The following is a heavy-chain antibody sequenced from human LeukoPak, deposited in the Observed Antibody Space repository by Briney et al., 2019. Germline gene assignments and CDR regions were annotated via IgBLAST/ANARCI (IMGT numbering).Heavy chain of an antibody. D-gene: IGHD3-9*01. Sequence: ASVKVSCKASGYTFTGYYMHWVRQAPGQGLELMGWINPNSGGTNYAQKFQGKVTMTRDTSISTAYMELSRLRSDDTAVYYCARVPTILGWFDPWGQGTLVTVSS. CDR3: ARVPTILGWFDP. J-gene: IGHJ5*02. V-gene: IGHV1-2*02. CDR2: INPNSGGT. CDR1: GYTFTGYY.